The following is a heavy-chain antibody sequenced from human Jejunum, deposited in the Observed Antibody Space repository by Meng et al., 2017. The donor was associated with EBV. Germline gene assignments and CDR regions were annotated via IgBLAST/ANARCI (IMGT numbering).Heavy chain of an antibody. V-gene: IGHV4-4*02. CDR1: GDTPLSRHY. CDR3: ARYGSGYFPALWY. Sequence: QVGLLHAGHHFVKASAPLPPHGGCAGDTPLSRHYCGCVRQPPGKGMEWIGDIYHSGSTNYNPSLKSRVTISVDKSKNQFSLKLSSVTAADTAVYYCARYGSGYFPALWYWGQGTLVTVSS. D-gene: IGHD3-3*01. CDR2: IYHSGST. J-gene: IGHJ4*02.